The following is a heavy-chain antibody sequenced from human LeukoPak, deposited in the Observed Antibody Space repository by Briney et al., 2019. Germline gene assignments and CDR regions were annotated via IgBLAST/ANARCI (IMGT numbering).Heavy chain of an antibody. CDR1: GFTFSSYE. D-gene: IGHD2-8*02. V-gene: IGHV3-48*03. CDR2: ISSSGSTI. CDR3: ARDYWNWFDP. J-gene: IGHJ5*02. Sequence: GGSLRLSCAASGFTFSSYEMNWVRQAPGKGLEWVSYISSSGSTIYYADSVKGRFTISRDNAKNSLHLQMNSLRAEDTAVYYCARDYWNWFDPWGQGTLVTVSS.